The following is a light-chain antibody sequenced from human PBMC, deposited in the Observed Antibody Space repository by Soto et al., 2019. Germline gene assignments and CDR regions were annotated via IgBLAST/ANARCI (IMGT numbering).Light chain of an antibody. J-gene: IGKJ3*01. CDR2: RAS. CDR1: QIINTW. Sequence: DIQMTQSPSSLSASVGDRVTITCRASQIINTWLAWYQQKPGKAPKLLIYRASNLVNGVPSRFSGSGSETEFTLTISSLQPDDFSIYYCQQYETYSGTFGPGTKVDL. CDR3: QQYETYSGT. V-gene: IGKV1-5*03.